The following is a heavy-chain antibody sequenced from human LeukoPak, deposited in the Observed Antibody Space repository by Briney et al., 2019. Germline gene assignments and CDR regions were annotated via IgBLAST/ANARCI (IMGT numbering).Heavy chain of an antibody. CDR1: GGTFSSYA. J-gene: IGHJ4*02. CDR3: ASMGITGTLYYFDY. D-gene: IGHD1-20*01. CDR2: IIPIFGTA. V-gene: IGHV1-69*05. Sequence: ASVKVSCKASGGTFSSYAISWVRQAPGQGLEWMGGIIPIFGTANYAQKFQGRVTITTDESMSTAYMELSSLRSEDTAVYYCASMGITGTLYYFDYWGQGTLVTVSS.